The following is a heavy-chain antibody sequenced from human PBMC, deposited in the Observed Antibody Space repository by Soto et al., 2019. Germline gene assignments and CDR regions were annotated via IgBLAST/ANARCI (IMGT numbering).Heavy chain of an antibody. CDR2: IDPSDSYF. J-gene: IGHJ6*02. Sequence: GESLKISCKCSGYSFSNHWIIWVRQMPGKGLEWMGNIDPSDSYFKYSPSFQGHVTISADKSISTAYLQWSSLEASDTAVYFCARRDCSSSSCYLQYYYGMDVWAQGTSVPVSS. V-gene: IGHV5-10-1*01. CDR1: GYSFSNHW. D-gene: IGHD2-15*01. CDR3: ARRDCSSSSCYLQYYYGMDV.